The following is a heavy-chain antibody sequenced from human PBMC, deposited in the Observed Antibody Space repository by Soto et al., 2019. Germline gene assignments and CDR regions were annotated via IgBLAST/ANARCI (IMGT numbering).Heavy chain of an antibody. V-gene: IGHV1-18*01. J-gene: IGHJ4*02. CDR1: RYTFTSYG. CDR2: ISAYNGNT. Sequence: ASVKVSCKASRYTFTSYGMSWVRQAPGQGLEWMGWISAYNGNTNYAQKRQGRVTMTTDTSTSTAYMELRSLSSDDTAVYYGERKNKYLWGELSLWGKGTLVTVSS. CDR3: ERKNKYLWGELSL. D-gene: IGHD3-16*02.